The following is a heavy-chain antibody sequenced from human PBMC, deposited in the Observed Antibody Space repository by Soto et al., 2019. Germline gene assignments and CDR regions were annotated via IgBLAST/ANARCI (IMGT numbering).Heavy chain of an antibody. CDR3: TNRNMNVGQDY. Sequence: EVQLVESGGGLVKPGGSLRLSCAASGFTFSNAWMSWVRQAPGKGLEWVGRIKSKTDGGITDYAAPVKGRFTISRDDSKNTLYLQMNSLKTEDTAVYYCTNRNMNVGQDYWGQGTLVTVSS. J-gene: IGHJ4*02. CDR2: IKSKTDGGIT. V-gene: IGHV3-15*01. D-gene: IGHD3-16*01. CDR1: GFTFSNAW.